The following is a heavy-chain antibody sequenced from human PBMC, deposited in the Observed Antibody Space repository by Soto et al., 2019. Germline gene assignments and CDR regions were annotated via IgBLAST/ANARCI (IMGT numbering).Heavy chain of an antibody. J-gene: IGHJ3*02. V-gene: IGHV3-9*01. CDR2: ISWNSGTI. D-gene: IGHD3-22*01. Sequence: EVQLVESGGGLVQPGRSLRLSCAASGFTFDNFAMHWVRQVPGKGLEWVSGISWNSGTIEHGDSVKGRFTISRDNAKNSLYLQMNSLRVEDTAFYYCVKDTSYDSSGPDAFDIWGQGTMVTVSS. CDR3: VKDTSYDSSGPDAFDI. CDR1: GFTFDNFA.